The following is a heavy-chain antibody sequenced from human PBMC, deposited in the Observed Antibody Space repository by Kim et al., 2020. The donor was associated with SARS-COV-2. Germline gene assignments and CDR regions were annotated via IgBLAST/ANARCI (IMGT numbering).Heavy chain of an antibody. Sequence: GESLKISCKGSGYSFTSYWISWVRQMPGKGLEWMGRIDPSDSYTNYSPSFQGHVTISADKSISTAYLQWSSLKASDTAMYYCAGGGYDSSGYYQEAFDIWGQGTMVTVSS. J-gene: IGHJ3*02. CDR1: GYSFTSYW. CDR2: IDPSDSYT. D-gene: IGHD3-22*01. CDR3: AGGGYDSSGYYQEAFDI. V-gene: IGHV5-10-1*01.